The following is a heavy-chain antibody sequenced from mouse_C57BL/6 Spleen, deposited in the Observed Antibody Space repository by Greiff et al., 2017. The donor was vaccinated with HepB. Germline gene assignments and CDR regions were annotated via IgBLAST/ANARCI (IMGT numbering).Heavy chain of an antibody. J-gene: IGHJ3*01. Sequence: QVQLQQPGAELVKPGASVKLSCKASGYTFTSYWMQWVKQRPGQGLEWIGEIDPSDSYTNYNQKFKGKATLTVDTSSITAYMQLSSLTSEDSAVYYCARSPWFAYWGQGTLVTVSA. V-gene: IGHV1-50*01. CDR3: ARSPWFAY. CDR2: IDPSDSYT. CDR1: GYTFTSYW.